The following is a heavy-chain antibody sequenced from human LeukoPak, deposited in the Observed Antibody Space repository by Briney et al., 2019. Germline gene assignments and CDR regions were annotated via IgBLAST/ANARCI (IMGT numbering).Heavy chain of an antibody. CDR3: ARLPGYCSSNSCYKMTIPFDY. CDR1: GFTFSSYS. J-gene: IGHJ4*02. Sequence: GGSLRLSCSASGFTFSSYSMHWVRQAPGKGLEWVAVISYDGNNKYDADSVKGRFTISRDNSKNTLYLQMNSLRAEDTAVYYCARLPGYCSSNSCYKMTIPFDYWGQGTLVTVSS. D-gene: IGHD2-2*02. V-gene: IGHV3-30-3*01. CDR2: ISYDGNNK.